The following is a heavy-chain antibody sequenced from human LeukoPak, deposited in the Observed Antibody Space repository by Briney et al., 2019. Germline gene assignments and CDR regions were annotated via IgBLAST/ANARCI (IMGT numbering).Heavy chain of an antibody. Sequence: GGSLRLPCAASGFTFSSYAMSWFRQAPGKGLEWVSGISDSVDSTHYADSVKGRFTISRDNSKNTLYLQMNSLRAEDTALYYCAKDLARIGARQSDYWGQGTLVTVSS. J-gene: IGHJ4*02. D-gene: IGHD6-6*01. CDR2: ISDSVDST. CDR3: AKDLARIGARQSDY. CDR1: GFTFSSYA. V-gene: IGHV3-23*01.